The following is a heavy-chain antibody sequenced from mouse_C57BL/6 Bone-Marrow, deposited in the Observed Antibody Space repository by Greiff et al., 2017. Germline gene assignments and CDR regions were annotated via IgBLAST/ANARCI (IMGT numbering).Heavy chain of an antibody. V-gene: IGHV5-4*01. CDR1: GFTFSSYA. Sequence: EVMLVESGGGLVKPGGSLKLSCAASGFTFSSYALSWVRQTPEKRLEWVATISDGGSYTYYPDNVKGRFTISRDNAKDKLYLQLSHLKSEDTAMYDCARDGETAQAFYTMDYWGQGTSVTVSS. CDR2: ISDGGSYT. CDR3: ARDGETAQAFYTMDY. D-gene: IGHD3-2*02. J-gene: IGHJ4*01.